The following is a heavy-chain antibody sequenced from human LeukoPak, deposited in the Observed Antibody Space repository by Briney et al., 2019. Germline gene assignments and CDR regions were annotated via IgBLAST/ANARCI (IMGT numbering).Heavy chain of an antibody. J-gene: IGHJ4*02. CDR3: ARAYSSSLSLDY. CDR2: ISYDGSNK. Sequence: PGRSLRLSCAASGFTFSSYAMHWVRQAPGKGLEWVAVISYDGSNKYYADSVKGRFTISRDNSKNTLYLQMNSLRAEDTAVYYCARAYSSSLSLDYWGQGTLVTVSS. CDR1: GFTFSSYA. V-gene: IGHV3-30*04. D-gene: IGHD6-13*01.